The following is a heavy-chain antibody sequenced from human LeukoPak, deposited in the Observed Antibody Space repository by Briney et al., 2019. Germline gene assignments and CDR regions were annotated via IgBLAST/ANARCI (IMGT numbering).Heavy chain of an antibody. J-gene: IGHJ3*02. D-gene: IGHD3-10*01. V-gene: IGHV1-2*02. CDR2: INPNSGGT. Sequence: GASVKVSCKASGYTFTNYYIHWVRQAPGQGLEWMGWINPNSGGTNYAQKFQGRVTMTRDTSISTAYMELSRLRSDDTAVYYCARDTPGMVRGVEDAFDIWGQGTMVTVPS. CDR3: ARDTPGMVRGVEDAFDI. CDR1: GYTFTNYY.